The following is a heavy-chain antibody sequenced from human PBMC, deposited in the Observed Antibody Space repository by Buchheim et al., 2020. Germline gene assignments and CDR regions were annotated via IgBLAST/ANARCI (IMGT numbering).Heavy chain of an antibody. Sequence: QVQLQESGPGLVKPSGTLSLTCTVSGGSISDTNWWTWVRQPPGKGLEWIGEIQHSGNSNYNPSLKSRVHIPVDESKNHFSLRLTSVTAADTAVYYCAYSSGWYRIDSWGQGTL. CDR3: AYSSGWYRIDS. J-gene: IGHJ4*02. V-gene: IGHV4-4*02. D-gene: IGHD3-22*01. CDR2: IQHSGNS. CDR1: GGSISDTNW.